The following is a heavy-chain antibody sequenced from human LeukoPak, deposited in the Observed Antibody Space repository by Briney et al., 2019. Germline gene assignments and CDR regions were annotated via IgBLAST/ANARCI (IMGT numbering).Heavy chain of an antibody. CDR1: GFTFSSYA. J-gene: IGHJ4*02. Sequence: GGSLRLSCAASGFTFSSYAMSWVRQAPGKGLEWVSAISGSGGSTYYADSVKGRFTISRDNSKNTLYLQMNSLRAEDTAVYYCAKDLGGRRELLQFDYWGQGTLVTVSS. D-gene: IGHD1-26*01. CDR3: AKDLGGRRELLQFDY. CDR2: ISGSGGST. V-gene: IGHV3-23*01.